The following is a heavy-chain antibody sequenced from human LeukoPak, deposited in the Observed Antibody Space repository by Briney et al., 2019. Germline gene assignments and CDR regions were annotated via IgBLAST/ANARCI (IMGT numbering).Heavy chain of an antibody. CDR2: ISYDGSNK. D-gene: IGHD3-10*01. J-gene: IGHJ5*02. CDR1: GFTFSSYA. Sequence: SGGSLRLSCAASGFTFSSYAMHWVRQAPGKGLEWVAVISYDGSNKYYADSVKGRFTISRDNSKNTLYLQMNSLRAEDMAVYYCSKDLTSDFGGDLDPWGQGTLVTVSS. V-gene: IGHV3-30-3*01. CDR3: SKDLTSDFGGDLDP.